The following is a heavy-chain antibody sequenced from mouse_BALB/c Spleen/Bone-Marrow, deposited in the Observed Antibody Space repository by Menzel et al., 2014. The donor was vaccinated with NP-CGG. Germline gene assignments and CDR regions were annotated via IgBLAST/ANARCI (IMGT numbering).Heavy chain of an antibody. Sequence: KLVESGPGLVAPSQSLSITCTVSGFSLTGYGVSWVRQSPGKGLEWLGMIWGDGSTDYNSALKSRLSISKDNSKSQVFLKMNSPQTDDTARYYCARDSFLITRALDYWGQGTSVTVSS. CDR2: IWGDGST. CDR3: ARDSFLITRALDY. CDR1: GFSLTGYG. D-gene: IGHD2-4*01. J-gene: IGHJ4*01. V-gene: IGHV2-6-7*01.